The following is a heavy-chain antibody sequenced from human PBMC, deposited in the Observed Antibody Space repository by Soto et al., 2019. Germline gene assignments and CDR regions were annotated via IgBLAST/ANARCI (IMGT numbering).Heavy chain of an antibody. CDR2: IQYSGDT. CDR1: WGSGGSGAYY. J-gene: IGHJ3*01. CDR3: ARHDYADRTFDL. V-gene: IGHV4-61*08. D-gene: IGHD5-12*01. Sequence: SDALSVTCIVSWGSGGSGAYYWSWIRQPPGSALEWIGYIQYSGDTNYNSSLKSRVTISVDRSRNRFSLKLTSVTAADTAFYYCARHDYADRTFDLWGQGTKVTVS.